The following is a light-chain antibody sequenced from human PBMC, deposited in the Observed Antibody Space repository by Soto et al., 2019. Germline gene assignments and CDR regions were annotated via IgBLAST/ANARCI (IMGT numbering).Light chain of an antibody. CDR1: QGLNSY. CDR2: ATS. Sequence: DIQLTQSPSFLSASVGDRVTITCRASQGLNSYFAWYQQKPGKAPKLLLYATSTLQSVFPSRFSGSRSGAEFTLTITSLQPEDIATYYCQQLNSYPVTFGGGTKV. J-gene: IGKJ4*01. CDR3: QQLNSYPVT. V-gene: IGKV1-9*01.